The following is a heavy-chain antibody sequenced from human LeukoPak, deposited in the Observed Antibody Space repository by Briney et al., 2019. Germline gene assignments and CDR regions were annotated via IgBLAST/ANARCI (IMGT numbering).Heavy chain of an antibody. V-gene: IGHV3-48*01. Sequence: GGSLRLSCAASGFTFSSYSVNWVRQAPGKGLEWVSKITSSSSTAFYADSVKGRFTISRDNAKNSLYLQMNSLRAEDTAVYYCARAHGHHCGGDCYLPFDYWGQGTLVTVSS. CDR3: ARAHGHHCGGDCYLPFDY. J-gene: IGHJ4*02. D-gene: IGHD2-21*01. CDR1: GFTFSSYS. CDR2: ITSSSSTA.